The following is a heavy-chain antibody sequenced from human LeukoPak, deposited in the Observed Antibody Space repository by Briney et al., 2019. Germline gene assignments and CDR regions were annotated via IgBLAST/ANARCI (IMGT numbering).Heavy chain of an antibody. V-gene: IGHV1-46*01. CDR2: INPSGGST. Sequence: ASVRVSCKASGYTFTSYYMHWVRQAPGQGLEWMGIINPSGGSTSYAQKFQGRVTMTRDTSISTAYMELSRLRSDDTAVYYCARGWRDRSSGGSCYLYCYYMDVWGKGTTVTVSS. CDR3: ARGWRDRSSGGSCYLYCYYMDV. CDR1: GYTFTSYY. D-gene: IGHD2-15*01. J-gene: IGHJ6*03.